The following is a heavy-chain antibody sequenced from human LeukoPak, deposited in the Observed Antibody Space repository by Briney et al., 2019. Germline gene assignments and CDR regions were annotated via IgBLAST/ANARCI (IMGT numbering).Heavy chain of an antibody. V-gene: IGHV1-18*01. D-gene: IGHD3-22*01. CDR1: GYTFTSYG. CDR3: ARPYYYDSSGYFLYFDY. CDR2: ISAYNGNT. Sequence: AASVKVSCKASGYTFTSYGISWVRQAPGQGLEWMGWISAYNGNTNYAQKLQGRVTMTTDTSTSTAYMELRSLRSDDTAVYYCARPYYYDSSGYFLYFDYWGQGTLVTVSS. J-gene: IGHJ4*02.